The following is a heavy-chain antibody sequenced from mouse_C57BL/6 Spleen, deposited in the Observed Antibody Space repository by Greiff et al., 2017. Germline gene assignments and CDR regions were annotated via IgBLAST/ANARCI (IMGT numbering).Heavy chain of an antibody. CDR2: INPNNGGT. Sequence: EVQLQQSGPELVKPGASVKIPCKASGYTFTDYNMDWVKQSNGKSLEWIGDINPNNGGTIYNQKFKGKATLTVDKSSSTAYMELRSLTSEDTAVYYCARKDDYDWFAYWGQGTLVTVSA. V-gene: IGHV1-18*01. CDR3: ARKDDYDWFAY. CDR1: GYTFTDYN. J-gene: IGHJ3*01. D-gene: IGHD2-4*01.